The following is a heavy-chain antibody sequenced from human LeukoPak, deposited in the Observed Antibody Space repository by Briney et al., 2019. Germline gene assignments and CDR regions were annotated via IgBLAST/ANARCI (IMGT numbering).Heavy chain of an antibody. V-gene: IGHV1-18*01. CDR1: GYTFTSYG. CDR2: ISAYNGNT. CDR3: ARVVRYCSSSSCPPYMDV. J-gene: IGHJ6*03. Sequence: ASVKVSCKASGYTFTSYGFSWVRQAPGQGLEWMGWISAYNGNTNYAQKLQGRVTMTTDTSTSTAYMDLMSLRSDDTAVYYCARVVRYCSSSSCPPYMDVWGKGTTVTVSS. D-gene: IGHD2-2*01.